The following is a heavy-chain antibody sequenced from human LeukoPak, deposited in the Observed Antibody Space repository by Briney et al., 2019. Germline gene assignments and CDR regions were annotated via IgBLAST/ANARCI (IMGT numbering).Heavy chain of an antibody. D-gene: IGHD6-13*01. V-gene: IGHV3-21*01. Sequence: GGSLRLSCAASGFTFSYYTMNWIRQAPGKGLEWVSSISYTSSDIYYAESLKGRFTISRGNARNSLYLQINSLRAEDTAVYYCARDWPTIAAAGTIPEYFQHWGQGTLVTVSS. CDR3: ARDWPTIAAAGTIPEYFQH. CDR2: ISYTSSDI. J-gene: IGHJ1*01. CDR1: GFTFSYYT.